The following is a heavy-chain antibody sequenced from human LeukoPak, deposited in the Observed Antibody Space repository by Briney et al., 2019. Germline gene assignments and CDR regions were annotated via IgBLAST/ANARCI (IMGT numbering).Heavy chain of an antibody. D-gene: IGHD1-14*01. CDR3: AKDLETINPTLD. Sequence: GGSLRLSCAASGFTFSSHAMSWVRQAPGKGLEWVSSIGGSGKNTFYADAVKGRFTISRDNSKDTLYLQMNSLRAEDTAVYYCAKDLETINPTLDWGQGTLVTVSS. V-gene: IGHV3-23*01. CDR1: GFTFSSHA. J-gene: IGHJ4*02. CDR2: IGGSGKNT.